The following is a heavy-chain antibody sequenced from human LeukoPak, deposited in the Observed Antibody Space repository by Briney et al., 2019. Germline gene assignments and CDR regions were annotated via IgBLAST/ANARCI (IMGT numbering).Heavy chain of an antibody. V-gene: IGHV1-69*04. J-gene: IGHJ6*02. CDR3: ARGLSFTSNGDYYYYYGMDV. D-gene: IGHD4-17*01. Sequence: ASVKVSCKASGGTFGNYAVSWVRQAPGQGLEWMGMIIPILGIANYAQKFQGRVTMTADKSTSTAYMELSSLRAEDTAVYYCARGLSFTSNGDYYYYYGMDVWGQGTTVTVSS. CDR2: IIPILGIA. CDR1: GGTFGNYA.